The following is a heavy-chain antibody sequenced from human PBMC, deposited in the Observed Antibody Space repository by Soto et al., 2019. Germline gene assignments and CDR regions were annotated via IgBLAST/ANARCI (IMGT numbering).Heavy chain of an antibody. V-gene: IGHV4-31*03. J-gene: IGHJ6*02. D-gene: IGHD2-2*01. CDR1: GGSISSGGYY. CDR2: IYYSGST. Sequence: QVQLQESGPGLVKPSQTLSLTCTVSGGSISSGGYYWSWIRQHPGKGLEWIGYIYYSGSTYYNPSLKSRVTMPVDTSKNQFSPNLSSVTAADTAVYYCASSPTPRDCSSTSCYHLNYYYYGMDVWGQGTTVTVSS. CDR3: ASSPTPRDCSSTSCYHLNYYYYGMDV.